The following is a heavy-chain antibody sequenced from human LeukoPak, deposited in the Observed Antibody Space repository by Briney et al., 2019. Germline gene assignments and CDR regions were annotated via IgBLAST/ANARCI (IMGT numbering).Heavy chain of an antibody. D-gene: IGHD3-22*01. CDR3: AKDRGERGIVVVIDY. Sequence: GGSLRLSCAASGFTFDDYAMHWVRQAPGKGLEWVSGISWNSGSIGYADSVKGRFTISRDNAKNSLYLQMNSLRAEDTALYYCAKDRGERGIVVVIDYWGQGTLVTVSS. V-gene: IGHV3-9*01. CDR1: GFTFDDYA. J-gene: IGHJ4*02. CDR2: ISWNSGSI.